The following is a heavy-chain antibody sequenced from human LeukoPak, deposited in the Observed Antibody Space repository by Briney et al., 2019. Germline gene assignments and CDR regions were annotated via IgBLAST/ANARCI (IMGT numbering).Heavy chain of an antibody. CDR3: ARGGYSGYDYRGAFDI. Sequence: GGSLRLSCAASGFTFDDYAMHWVRQAPGKGLEWVSGISWNSGSIGYADSVKGRFTISRDNAKNSLYLQMNSLRAEDTAVYYCARGGYSGYDYRGAFDIWGQGTMVTVSS. D-gene: IGHD5-12*01. CDR1: GFTFDDYA. V-gene: IGHV3-9*01. J-gene: IGHJ3*02. CDR2: ISWNSGSI.